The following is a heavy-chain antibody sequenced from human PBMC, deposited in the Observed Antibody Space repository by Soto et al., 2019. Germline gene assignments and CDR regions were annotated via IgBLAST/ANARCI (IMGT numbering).Heavy chain of an antibody. CDR3: ARVPDR. J-gene: IGHJ5*02. D-gene: IGHD2-2*01. Sequence: SETLSLTCAVSGGSISSGGYSWSWIRQPPGKGLEWIGYIYHSGSTYYNLSLKSRVTISVDRSKNQFSLKLTSVTAADTAVYYCARVPDRWGQGTLVTVSS. CDR2: IYHSGST. V-gene: IGHV4-30-2*01. CDR1: GGSISSGGYS.